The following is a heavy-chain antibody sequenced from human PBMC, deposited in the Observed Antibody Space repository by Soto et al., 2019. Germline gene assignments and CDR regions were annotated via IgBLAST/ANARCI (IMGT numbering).Heavy chain of an antibody. J-gene: IGHJ6*02. Sequence: SETLSLTCAVSGGSISSSNWWSWVRQPPGKGLEWIGEIYYSGSTYYNPSLKSRVAISLDTSKKQFSLRLSSVTAADTAGYYCAREGHYYDSSGYPMDYYGMDVWGQGTTVTVSS. CDR1: GGSISSSNW. V-gene: IGHV4-4*02. CDR2: IYYSGST. D-gene: IGHD3-22*01. CDR3: AREGHYYDSSGYPMDYYGMDV.